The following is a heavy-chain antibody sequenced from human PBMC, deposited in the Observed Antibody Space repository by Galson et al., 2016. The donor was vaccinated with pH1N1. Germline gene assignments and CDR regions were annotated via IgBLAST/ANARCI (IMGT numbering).Heavy chain of an antibody. Sequence: SLRLSCAASGFTFSIYWMTWVRQAPGNGLEWVANINQDGSKMYYVDSVKGRFTISRDNAKNSLYLQMDSLRAEDTAVYYCASLLMWFTESLGMDVWGQGTTVTVSS. CDR1: GFTFSIYW. V-gene: IGHV3-7*03. D-gene: IGHD2-21*01. CDR2: INQDGSKM. CDR3: ASLLMWFTESLGMDV. J-gene: IGHJ6*02.